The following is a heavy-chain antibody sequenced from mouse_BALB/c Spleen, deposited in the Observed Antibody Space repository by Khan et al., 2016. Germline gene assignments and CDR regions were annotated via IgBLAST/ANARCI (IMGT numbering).Heavy chain of an antibody. CDR1: GFTFSNYW. V-gene: IGHV6-6*02. Sequence: EVKLEESGGGLVQPGGSMKLSCVASGFTFSNYWMNWVSQSPETGLEWDAEIRLKSHNYATHYAESVKGSCTISRGDAKSSVYLQMSNLRAEDTGIYYCTTGFAYWGQGPLVTVSA. J-gene: IGHJ3*01. CDR3: TTGFAY. CDR2: IRLKSHNYAT.